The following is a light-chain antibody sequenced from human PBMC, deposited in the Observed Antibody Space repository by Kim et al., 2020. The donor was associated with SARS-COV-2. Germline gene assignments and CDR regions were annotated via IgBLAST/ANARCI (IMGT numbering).Light chain of an antibody. CDR2: YDC. Sequence: SYELTQPPSVSVAPGKTARITCGGNNIGSKSVHWYQQKPGQAPVLVIYYDCDRPSGIPERYSGSNSGNTATLTIGRVEAGDEADYYCQVWDSSRDHVVFGGGTQLSV. CDR3: QVWDSSRDHVV. CDR1: NIGSKS. J-gene: IGLJ2*01. V-gene: IGLV3-21*04.